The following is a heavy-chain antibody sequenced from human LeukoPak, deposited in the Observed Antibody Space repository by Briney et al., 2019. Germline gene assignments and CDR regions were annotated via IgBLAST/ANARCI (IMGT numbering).Heavy chain of an antibody. J-gene: IGHJ4*02. D-gene: IGHD6-19*01. CDR2: INPNSGGT. CDR1: GHTFTGNY. CDR3: ARDVDSGWYYGY. V-gene: IGHV1-2*02. Sequence: ASVKASSEASGHTFTGNYIHAVCEVPRQGVEWMGWINPNSGGTNYAQKFQDRVTMTRNTFISPAYMELSRLTSDDTAVYYCARDVDSGWYYGYWGQGTLVTVSS.